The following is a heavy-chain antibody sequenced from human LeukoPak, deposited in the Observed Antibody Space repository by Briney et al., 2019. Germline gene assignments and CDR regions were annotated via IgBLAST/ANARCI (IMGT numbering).Heavy chain of an antibody. Sequence: ASVKVSCKASGGTFSSYAISWVRQAPGQGLEWMGGIIPIFGTANYAQKFQGRVTITADESTSTAYMELSSLRSEDTAVYYCARGLAYSQKENWFDPWGQGTLVTVSS. D-gene: IGHD2-15*01. V-gene: IGHV1-69*13. CDR2: IIPIFGTA. CDR3: ARGLAYSQKENWFDP. CDR1: GGTFSSYA. J-gene: IGHJ5*02.